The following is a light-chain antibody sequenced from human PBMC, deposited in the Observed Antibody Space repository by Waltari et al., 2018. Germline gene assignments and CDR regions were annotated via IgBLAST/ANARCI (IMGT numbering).Light chain of an antibody. CDR1: QDINTA. CDR2: SAS. Sequence: DIQMTQSPSSLSASVGDTVTITCRASQDINTALAWYQQKPGKVPKLLIYSASILQSGVPSRFSGSGSGTDFTLTISSLQPEDFAVYHCQQRNTYPITCGSGTKVDIQ. J-gene: IGKJ4*01. V-gene: IGKV1-9*01. CDR3: QQRNTYPIT.